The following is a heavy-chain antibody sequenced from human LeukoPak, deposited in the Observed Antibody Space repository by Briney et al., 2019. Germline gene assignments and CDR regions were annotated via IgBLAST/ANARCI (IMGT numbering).Heavy chain of an antibody. V-gene: IGHV3-48*03. CDR3: ARTFDY. CDR2: ISSSGSTI. J-gene: IGHJ4*02. CDR1: GFTVSSYE. Sequence: GESLKISCAASGFTVSSYEMNWVRQAPGKGLEWVSYISSSGSTIYYADPVKGRFTISRDNAKNSLFLQMNSLRAEDTAVYYCARTFDYWGQGTLVTVSS.